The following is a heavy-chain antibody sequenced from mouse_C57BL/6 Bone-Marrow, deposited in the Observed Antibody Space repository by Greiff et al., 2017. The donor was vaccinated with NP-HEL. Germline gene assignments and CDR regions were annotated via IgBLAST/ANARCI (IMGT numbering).Heavy chain of an antibody. CDR2: INPNNGGT. V-gene: IGHV1-26*01. J-gene: IGHJ4*01. Sequence: VQLQQSGPELVKPGASVKISCKASGYTFTDYYMNWVKQSHGKSLEWIGDINPNNGGTSYNQKFKGKATLTVDKSSSTAYMELRSLTSEDSAVYYCARGRGGYAMDYWGQGTSVTVSS. CDR3: ARGRGGYAMDY. CDR1: GYTFTDYY.